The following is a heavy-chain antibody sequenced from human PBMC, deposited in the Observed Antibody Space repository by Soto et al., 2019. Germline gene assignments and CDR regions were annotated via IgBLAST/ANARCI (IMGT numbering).Heavy chain of an antibody. V-gene: IGHV1-2*04. D-gene: IGHD3-22*01. Sequence: ASVKVSCKASGYTFTGYYMHWVRQAPGQGLEWMGWINPNSGGTNYAQKFQGWVTMTRDTSISTAYMELSRLRSDDTAVYYCARVRYYDSSGYSPDPFDIWGQGTMVTVSS. CDR1: GYTFTGYY. J-gene: IGHJ3*02. CDR2: INPNSGGT. CDR3: ARVRYYDSSGYSPDPFDI.